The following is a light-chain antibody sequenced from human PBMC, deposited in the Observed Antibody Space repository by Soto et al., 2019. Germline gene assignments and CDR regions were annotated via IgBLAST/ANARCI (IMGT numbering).Light chain of an antibody. J-gene: IGLJ2*01. CDR1: SSDVGAYDF. CDR2: DVT. V-gene: IGLV2-14*01. Sequence: QSVLTQPASVSGSPGQSITISCTGTSSDVGAYDFVSWYQHYPGKAPKLVTFDVTHRPPGISDRFSGSKSANTASLTISGLQAEDEAFYYCSAYTTRSTLVVGGGTKLTV. CDR3: SAYTTRSTLV.